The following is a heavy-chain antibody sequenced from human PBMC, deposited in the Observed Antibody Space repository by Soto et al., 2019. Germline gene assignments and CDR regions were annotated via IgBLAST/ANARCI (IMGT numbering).Heavy chain of an antibody. V-gene: IGHV3-23*01. D-gene: IGHD1-26*01. CDR3: VREDDSYLIFDS. CDR2: ISGYGGNT. Sequence: GSLRLSCAASGFTFSSYAMSWVRQAPGKGLEWVSSISGYGGNTYYADSVKGRFTISRDNSKNTLFLQVNTLRAEDTAVYYCVREDDSYLIFDSWGQGTLVTVSS. CDR1: GFTFSSYA. J-gene: IGHJ4*02.